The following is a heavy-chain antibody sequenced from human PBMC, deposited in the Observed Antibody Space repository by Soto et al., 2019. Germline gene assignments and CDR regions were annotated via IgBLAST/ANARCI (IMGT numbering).Heavy chain of an antibody. V-gene: IGHV3-30-3*01. D-gene: IGHD3-10*01. CDR2: ISHDGSDE. CDR1: GFAFSNYA. Sequence: QVHLFESGGGVVQPGRSLRLSCAASGFAFSNYAFHWVRQAPGRGLEWVAVISHDGSDEFYAGSVKGRFIVSRDNSQSTVSLHMNSLSGEDTGIYFCAISDGLLWFGESSSHGLDVWGQGTTVAVSS. CDR3: AISDGLLWFGESSSHGLDV. J-gene: IGHJ6*01.